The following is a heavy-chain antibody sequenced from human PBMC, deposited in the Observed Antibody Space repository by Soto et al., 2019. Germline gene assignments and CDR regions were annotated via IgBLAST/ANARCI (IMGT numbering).Heavy chain of an antibody. CDR1: GDSISSGGYY. D-gene: IGHD1-26*01. J-gene: IGHJ4*02. CDR2: IYYTGST. CDR3: ARDEAPSGVFGLGY. V-gene: IGHV4-31*03. Sequence: QVQLQESGPGLVKPSQTLSLTCTVSGDSISSGGYYWSWIRQHPGKGLEWIRYIYYTGSTYYNPSLKSRVTMSVDTSNNQFSLNLNSVTAADTAVYYCARDEAPSGVFGLGYWGQGTLVTVSS.